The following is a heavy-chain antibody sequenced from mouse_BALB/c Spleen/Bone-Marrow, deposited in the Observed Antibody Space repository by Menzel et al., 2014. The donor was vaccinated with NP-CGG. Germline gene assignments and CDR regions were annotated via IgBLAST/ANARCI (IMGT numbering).Heavy chain of an antibody. CDR1: GFTFSSYT. Sequence: VQLKESGGGLVKPGGSLKLSCAASGFTFSSYTMSWVRQTPEKRLEWVATISSGGSYTYYPDSVKGRFTISRDNAKNTLYLQMSSLKSEDTAMYYCTREDYGYTFAYWGQGTLVTVS. V-gene: IGHV5-6-4*01. CDR3: TREDYGYTFAY. CDR2: ISSGGSYT. J-gene: IGHJ3*01. D-gene: IGHD1-2*01.